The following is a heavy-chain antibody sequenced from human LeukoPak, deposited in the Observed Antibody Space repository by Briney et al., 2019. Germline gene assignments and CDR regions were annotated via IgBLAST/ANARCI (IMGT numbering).Heavy chain of an antibody. CDR3: ARDTLGSGAYYLNY. D-gene: IGHD1-26*01. Sequence: GGSLRLSCTVSAFTFGDYTMTWVRQAPGKGREWVGFIRSKTYGGTTEYAASVKGRFTISRDDSRSIAYLHMNSLKTEDTAVYFCARDTLGSGAYYLNYWGQGTPVTVSS. V-gene: IGHV3-49*04. CDR2: IRSKTYGGTT. J-gene: IGHJ4*02. CDR1: AFTFGDYT.